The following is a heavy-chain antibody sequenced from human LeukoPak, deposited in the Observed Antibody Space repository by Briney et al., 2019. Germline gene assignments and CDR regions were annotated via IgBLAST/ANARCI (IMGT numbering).Heavy chain of an antibody. CDR1: GFTFSSYG. D-gene: IGHD3-22*01. V-gene: IGHV3-33*01. CDR2: IWYDGSNK. Sequence: GGSLRLSCAASGFTFSSYGMHWVRQAPGKGLEWVAVIWYDGSNKYYADSVKGRFTISRDNSKNTLYLQMNSLRAEDTAVYYCARDRGYDSSGFDYWGQGTLVTVSS. J-gene: IGHJ4*02. CDR3: ARDRGYDSSGFDY.